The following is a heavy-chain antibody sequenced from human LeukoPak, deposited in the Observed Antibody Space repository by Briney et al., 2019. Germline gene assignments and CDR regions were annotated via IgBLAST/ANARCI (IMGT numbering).Heavy chain of an antibody. CDR1: GGPFSGYY. J-gene: IGHJ4*02. CDR2: IYHSGSN. V-gene: IGHV4-34*01. D-gene: IGHD6-13*01. CDR3: AAGDPETAAAGRFDY. Sequence: PSDTLALICAVYGGPFSGYYWSWIRQPPGKGLEWIGEIYHSGSNNYNPSLKSRGTKSVDNVNNQFSLKLSAVTAAHPAVYYCAAGDPETAAAGRFDYWGQGTLVTVSS.